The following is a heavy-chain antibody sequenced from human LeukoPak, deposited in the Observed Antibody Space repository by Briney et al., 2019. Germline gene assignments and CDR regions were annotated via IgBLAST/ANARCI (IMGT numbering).Heavy chain of an antibody. V-gene: IGHV3-48*03. D-gene: IGHD3-10*01. Sequence: PGGSLRLSCAASGFTFSSYEMNWVRQAPGKGLEWVSYISSSGSTIYYADSVKGRFTISRDNAKNSLYLQMNSLRAEDTAVYYCARDTRPPERTMVRGVMPLDYWGQGTLVTVSS. CDR1: GFTFSSYE. J-gene: IGHJ4*02. CDR2: ISSSGSTI. CDR3: ARDTRPPERTMVRGVMPLDY.